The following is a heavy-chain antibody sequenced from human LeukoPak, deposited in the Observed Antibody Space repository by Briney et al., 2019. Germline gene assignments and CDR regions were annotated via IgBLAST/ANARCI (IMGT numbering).Heavy chain of an antibody. CDR1: GFTVSSNY. Sequence: PGGSLRLSCAASGFTVSSNYMSWVRQAPGKGLEWVSVIYSGGSTYYADSVKGRFTISRDNSKNTLYLQMNSLRADDTAVYYCVKDHGWLLYSWGQGTLVTVSS. D-gene: IGHD3-9*01. J-gene: IGHJ4*02. V-gene: IGHV3-53*01. CDR3: VKDHGWLLYS. CDR2: IYSGGST.